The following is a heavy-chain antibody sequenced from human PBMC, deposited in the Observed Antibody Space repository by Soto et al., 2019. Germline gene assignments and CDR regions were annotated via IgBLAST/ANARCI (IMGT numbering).Heavy chain of an antibody. D-gene: IGHD3-22*01. CDR1: GGTFSSYA. V-gene: IGHV1-69*01. CDR3: ARGGLFYYDSSGYYSRGFDP. Sequence: VKVSCKASGGTFSSYAISWVRQAPGQGLEWMGGITPIFGTANYAQKFQGRVTITADESTSTAYMELSSLRSEDTAVYYCARGGLFYYDSSGYYSRGFDPWGQGTLVTVSS. CDR2: ITPIFGTA. J-gene: IGHJ5*02.